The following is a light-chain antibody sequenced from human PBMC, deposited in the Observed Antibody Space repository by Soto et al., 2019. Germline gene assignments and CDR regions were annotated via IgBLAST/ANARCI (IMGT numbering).Light chain of an antibody. Sequence: QSVLTXPPSASGSPGQSVTISCTGTSSDVGGYNYVSWYQQHPGKAPKLMIYEVSKRPSGVPDRFSGSKSGNTASLTVSGLQAEDEADYYCSSYAGSNNVFGTGTKVTVL. CDR2: EVS. V-gene: IGLV2-8*01. CDR3: SSYAGSNNV. J-gene: IGLJ1*01. CDR1: SSDVGGYNY.